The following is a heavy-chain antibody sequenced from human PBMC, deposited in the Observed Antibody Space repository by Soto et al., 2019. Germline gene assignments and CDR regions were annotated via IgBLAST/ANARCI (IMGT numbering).Heavy chain of an antibody. Sequence: EVQLLQSGGGLVQPGGSLRLSCAASGFTFTSYSMTWVRPTPGKGLEWVAAVNPGGYSTYYADSVKGRFTISRDNSNKPRYLQMNSLRAEDTAVYYCAKDLRAGSGYDFDYRDQGTLVTVSS. CDR3: AKDLRAGSGYDFDY. V-gene: IGHV3-23*01. CDR1: GFTFTSYS. J-gene: IGHJ4*02. CDR2: VNPGGYST. D-gene: IGHD5-12*01.